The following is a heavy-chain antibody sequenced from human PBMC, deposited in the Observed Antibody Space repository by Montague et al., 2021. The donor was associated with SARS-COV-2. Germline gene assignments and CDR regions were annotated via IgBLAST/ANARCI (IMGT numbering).Heavy chain of an antibody. J-gene: IGHJ4*02. CDR2: IYSNDEK. V-gene: IGHV2-5*01. Sequence: PALVKPTQTLTLTCTFSGFSLSTPNVGVGWIRQPPGKALEWVAVIYSNDEKRYSPSLRNRLTITKDTAKNQVVLSLTYVDPVDTATYYCAHLIRYYDIFTGIPFDYWGQGTLVTISP. CDR1: GFSLSTPNVG. CDR3: AHLIRYYDIFTGIPFDY. D-gene: IGHD3-9*01.